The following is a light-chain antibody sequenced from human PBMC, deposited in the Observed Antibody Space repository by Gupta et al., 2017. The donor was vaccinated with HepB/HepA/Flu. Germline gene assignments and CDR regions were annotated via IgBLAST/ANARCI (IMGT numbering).Light chain of an antibody. CDR1: QSIDRW. V-gene: IGKV1-5*03. J-gene: IGKJ1*01. CDR3: QQYSRLWT. CDR2: QAS. Sequence: EIQMTQSPSTLSASVGDRVTISCRASQSIDRWLAWYQQKPGEVPKLLIYQASTLQSGVPPRFSGSGSGTEFTLTISSLQPDDFGTYYCQQYSRLWTFGQGTKVEIK.